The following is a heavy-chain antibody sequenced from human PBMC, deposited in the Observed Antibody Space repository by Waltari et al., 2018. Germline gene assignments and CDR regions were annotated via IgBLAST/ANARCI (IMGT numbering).Heavy chain of an antibody. CDR3: ARLNDISGYYYFDY. CDR1: GDSVSSYY. Sequence: QVQLQESGPGLVKPSETLSLTCAISGDSVSSYYWNWTRQPPGKGLEWLGSVCYSGRSHSRPSLKSRVTISVHTSRNQFSLKRGSVPAADTAIYYCARLNDISGYYYFDYWGQGALVTVSS. J-gene: IGHJ4*02. CDR2: VCYSGRS. V-gene: IGHV4-59*02. D-gene: IGHD3-22*01.